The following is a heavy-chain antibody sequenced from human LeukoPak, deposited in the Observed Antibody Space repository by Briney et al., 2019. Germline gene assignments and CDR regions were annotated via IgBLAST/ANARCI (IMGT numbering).Heavy chain of an antibody. D-gene: IGHD1-20*01. V-gene: IGHV3-11*01. J-gene: IGHJ4*02. CDR3: ARVNNWNDVCFFDY. Sequence: GGSLRLSCAASGFTFSDYYMSWLRQAPGKGLEWVSYISSSGSTIYYADSVKGRFTISRDNAKNSLYLQMNSLRAEDTAVYYCARVNNWNDVCFFDYWGQGTLVTVSS. CDR1: GFTFSDYY. CDR2: ISSSGSTI.